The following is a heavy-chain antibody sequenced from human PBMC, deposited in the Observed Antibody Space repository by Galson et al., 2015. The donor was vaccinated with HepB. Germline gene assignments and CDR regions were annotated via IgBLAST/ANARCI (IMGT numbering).Heavy chain of an antibody. D-gene: IGHD2-15*01. V-gene: IGHV3-30*18. CDR2: ISYDGSNK. Sequence: SLRLSCAASGFTFSSYGMHWVRQAPGKGLEWVAVISYDGSNKYYADSVKGRLTISRDNSKNTLYLQMNSLRAEDTAVYYCAKGPEIVGGDYWGQGTLVTVSS. CDR1: GFTFSSYG. J-gene: IGHJ4*02. CDR3: AKGPEIVGGDY.